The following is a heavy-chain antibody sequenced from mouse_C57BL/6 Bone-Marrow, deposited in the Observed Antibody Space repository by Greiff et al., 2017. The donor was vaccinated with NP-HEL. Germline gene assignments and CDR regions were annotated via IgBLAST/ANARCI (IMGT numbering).Heavy chain of an antibody. V-gene: IGHV1-19*01. CDR3: ARPWDLYAMDY. CDR1: GYTFTDYY. D-gene: IGHD4-1*01. CDR2: INPYNGGT. J-gene: IGHJ4*01. Sequence: VQLKQSGPVLVKPGASVKMSCKASGYTFTDYYMNWVKQSHGKSLEWIGVINPYNGGTSYNQKFKGKATLTVDKSSSTAYMELNSLTSEDSAVYYCARPWDLYAMDYWGQGPSVTVSS.